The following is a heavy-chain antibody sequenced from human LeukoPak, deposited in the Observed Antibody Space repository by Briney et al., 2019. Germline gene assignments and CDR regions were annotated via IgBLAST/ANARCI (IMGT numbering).Heavy chain of an antibody. D-gene: IGHD3-22*01. Sequence: SETLSLTCAVSGGSIRPHYWSWIRQAPGKGLEWIGYIYYSGATNYNPSLKSRVTISVDTSKNQFSLKLSSVTAADTAVYYCARAAKPTETYYYDSSGYPGSYYFDYWGQGTLVTVSS. J-gene: IGHJ4*02. CDR1: GGSIRPHY. CDR2: IYYSGAT. CDR3: ARAAKPTETYYYDSSGYPGSYYFDY. V-gene: IGHV4-59*08.